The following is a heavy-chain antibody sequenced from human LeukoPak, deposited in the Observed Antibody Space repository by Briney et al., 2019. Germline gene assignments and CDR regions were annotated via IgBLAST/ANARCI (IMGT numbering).Heavy chain of an antibody. J-gene: IGHJ4*02. D-gene: IGHD1-26*01. Sequence: GGSLRLSCAASGFTFSSYGMHWVRQAPGKGLEWVAFIRYDGSNKYYADSVKGRFTISRDNSKNTLYLQMNSLRAEDTAVYYCARGVVGATGVDYWGQGTLVTVSS. V-gene: IGHV3-30*02. CDR1: GFTFSSYG. CDR3: ARGVVGATGVDY. CDR2: IRYDGSNK.